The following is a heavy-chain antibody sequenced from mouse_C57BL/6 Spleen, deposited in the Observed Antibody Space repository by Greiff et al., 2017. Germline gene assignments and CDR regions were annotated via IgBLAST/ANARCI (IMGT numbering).Heavy chain of an antibody. Sequence: QVQLQQSGAELARPGASVKLSCKASGYTFTSYGISWVKQRTGQGLEWIGEIYPRSGNTYYNEKFKGKATLTADKSSSTAYMELRSLTSEDSAVYFCARVDDYDEGYYAMGYWGQGTSVTVSS. CDR3: ARVDDYDEGYYAMGY. CDR1: GYTFTSYG. J-gene: IGHJ4*01. CDR2: IYPRSGNT. D-gene: IGHD2-4*01. V-gene: IGHV1-81*01.